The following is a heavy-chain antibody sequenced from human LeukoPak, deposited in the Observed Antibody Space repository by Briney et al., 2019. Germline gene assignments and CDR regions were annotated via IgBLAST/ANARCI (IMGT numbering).Heavy chain of an antibody. J-gene: IGHJ4*02. CDR3: ARLLLWFGELAYYFDY. Sequence: SETLSLTCTVSGGSISSSSYYWGWIRQPPGKGLEWIGSTYYSGSTYYNPSLKSRVTISVDTSKNQFSLKLSSVTAADTAVYYCARLLLWFGELAYYFDYWGQGTLVTVSS. D-gene: IGHD3-10*01. CDR2: TYYSGST. CDR1: GGSISSSSYY. V-gene: IGHV4-39*07.